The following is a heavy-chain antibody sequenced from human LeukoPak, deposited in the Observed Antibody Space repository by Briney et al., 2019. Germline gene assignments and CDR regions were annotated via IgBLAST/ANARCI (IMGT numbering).Heavy chain of an antibody. CDR2: INPSGGST. Sequence: ASVKVSCKASGYTFTSYYMHWVRQAPGQGLEWMGIINPSGGSTSYAQKFQGRVTMIRDTSTSTVYMELSSLRSEDTAVYYCARGVRSNDFWSGYSTGYFDYWGQGTLVTVSS. J-gene: IGHJ4*02. CDR3: ARGVRSNDFWSGYSTGYFDY. V-gene: IGHV1-46*01. D-gene: IGHD3-3*01. CDR1: GYTFTSYY.